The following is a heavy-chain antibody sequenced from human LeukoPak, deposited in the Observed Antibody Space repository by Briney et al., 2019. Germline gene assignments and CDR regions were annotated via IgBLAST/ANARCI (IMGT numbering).Heavy chain of an antibody. CDR3: ARVPRYYDTSGYSHDY. D-gene: IGHD3-22*01. CDR2: MNHSGST. CDR1: GGSISSGGYF. J-gene: IGHJ4*02. Sequence: SETLSLTCTVSGGSISSGGYFWRWIRQPPGKGLEWIGEMNHSGSTNYNPSLKSRVTISVDTSKNQFSLKLSSVTAADTAVYYCARVPRYYDTSGYSHDYWGQGTLVTVSS. V-gene: IGHV4-39*07.